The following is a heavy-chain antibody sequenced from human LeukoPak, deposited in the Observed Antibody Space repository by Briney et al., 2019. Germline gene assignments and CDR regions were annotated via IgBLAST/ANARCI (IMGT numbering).Heavy chain of an antibody. J-gene: IGHJ5*02. D-gene: IGHD6-13*01. CDR3: ARAEAAAGNWFDP. CDR2: IYPGDSDT. V-gene: IGHV5-51*01. Sequence: NPGGSLRLSCAASGFTFSDYYMSWFRQAPGKGLEWMGIIYPGDSDTRYSPSFQGQVTISADKSISTAYLQWSSLKASDTAMYYCARAEAAAGNWFDPWGQGTLVTVSS. CDR1: GFTFSDYY.